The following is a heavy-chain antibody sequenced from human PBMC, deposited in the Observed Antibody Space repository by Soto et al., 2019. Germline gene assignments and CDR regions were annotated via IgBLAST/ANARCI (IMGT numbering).Heavy chain of an antibody. CDR1: GGSISSYY. Sequence: QVQLQESGPGLVKPSETLSLTCTVSGGSISSYYWNWIRQPPGKGLEWIGYIYYSGSTNYNPSLKSRVTISVDTSKNQFSLKLSSVTAADTAVYYCARAGSITMVRGALDAFDIWGQGTMVTVSS. J-gene: IGHJ3*02. D-gene: IGHD3-10*01. V-gene: IGHV4-59*01. CDR3: ARAGSITMVRGALDAFDI. CDR2: IYYSGST.